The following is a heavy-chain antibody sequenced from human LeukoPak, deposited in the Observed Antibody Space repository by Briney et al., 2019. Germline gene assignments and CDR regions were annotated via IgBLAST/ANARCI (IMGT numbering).Heavy chain of an antibody. J-gene: IGHJ5*02. CDR3: AREDCSSTSCYGRNWFDP. Sequence: GGSLRLSCVASGFTFSSSWMNWVRQAPGKGLEWVANIKEDGSEKYYVDSVKGRFTISRDNAKNSLYLQMNSLRAEDTAVYYCAREDCSSTSCYGRNWFDPWGQGTLVTVSS. V-gene: IGHV3-7*01. CDR2: IKEDGSEK. CDR1: GFTFSSSW. D-gene: IGHD2-2*01.